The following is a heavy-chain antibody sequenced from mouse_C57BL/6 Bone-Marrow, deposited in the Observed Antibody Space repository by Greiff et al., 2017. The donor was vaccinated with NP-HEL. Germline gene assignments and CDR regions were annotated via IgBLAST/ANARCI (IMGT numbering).Heavy chain of an antibody. CDR1: GYTFTNYW. CDR2: IYPGGGYT. V-gene: IGHV1-63*01. Sequence: VQLQQSGAELVRPGTSVQMSCKASGYTFTNYWIGWAKQRPGHGLEWIGDIYPGGGYTNYNEKFKGKATLTADKSSSTAYMQFSSLTSEDSAIYYGARPRNYSYAMDYWGQGTSVTVSS. CDR3: ARPRNYSYAMDY. D-gene: IGHD2-1*01. J-gene: IGHJ4*01.